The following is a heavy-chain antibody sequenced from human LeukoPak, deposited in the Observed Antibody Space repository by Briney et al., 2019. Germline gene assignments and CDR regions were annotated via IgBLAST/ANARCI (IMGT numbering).Heavy chain of an antibody. V-gene: IGHV1-46*01. D-gene: IGHD5-18*01. Sequence: ASVKVSCKASGYTFTSYYMHWVRQAPGQGLEWMGIINPSGGSTSYAQKFQGRVTMTRDTSTSTVYMELSSRRSEDTAVYYCARGKIQLWSGQGNAFDIWGQGTMVTVSS. CDR2: INPSGGST. CDR3: ARGKIQLWSGQGNAFDI. J-gene: IGHJ3*02. CDR1: GYTFTSYY.